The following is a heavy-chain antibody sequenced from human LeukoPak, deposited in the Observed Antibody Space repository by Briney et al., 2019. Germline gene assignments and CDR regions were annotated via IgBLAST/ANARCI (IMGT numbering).Heavy chain of an antibody. CDR1: GFTFSSFW. CDR3: ARGGGGLGY. Sequence: PGGSLRLSCAASGFTFSSFWMHWVRQAPGKGLEWVSSIKGDWSSTNHADSVKGRFTISRDNAKNTLYLQMNSLRAEDTAVYYCARGGGGLGYWGQGTLVTVSS. D-gene: IGHD3-16*01. CDR2: IKGDWSST. J-gene: IGHJ4*02. V-gene: IGHV3-74*01.